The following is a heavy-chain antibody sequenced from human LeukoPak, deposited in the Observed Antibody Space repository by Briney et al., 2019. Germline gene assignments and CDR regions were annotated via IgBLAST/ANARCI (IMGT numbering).Heavy chain of an antibody. CDR2: IYYSGST. Sequence: SETLSLTCTVSGGSISSYYWSWIRQPPGKGLEWIGYIYYSGSTNYNPSLKSRVTISVDTSKNQLSLKVSSVNAADTAVYYCARAWGSSSSFLDYWGQGTLVTVSS. CDR1: GGSISSYY. D-gene: IGHD6-6*01. J-gene: IGHJ4*02. CDR3: ARAWGSSSSFLDY. V-gene: IGHV4-59*12.